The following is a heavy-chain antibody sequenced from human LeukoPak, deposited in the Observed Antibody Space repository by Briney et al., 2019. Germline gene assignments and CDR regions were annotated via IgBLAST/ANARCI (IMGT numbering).Heavy chain of an antibody. Sequence: SVKVSCKASGGTFSSYAISWVRQAPGQGLEWMGGIIPIFGTANYAQKFQGRVTITTDESTSTAYMELSSLRSEDTAVYYRAREVAAGGLDAFDIWGQGTLVTDSS. D-gene: IGHD6-13*01. V-gene: IGHV1-69*05. CDR1: GGTFSSYA. CDR3: AREVAAGGLDAFDI. J-gene: IGHJ3*02. CDR2: IIPIFGTA.